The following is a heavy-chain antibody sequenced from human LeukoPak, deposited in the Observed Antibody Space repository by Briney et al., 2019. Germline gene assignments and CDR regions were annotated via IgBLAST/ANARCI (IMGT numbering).Heavy chain of an antibody. D-gene: IGHD2-15*01. CDR3: ARVSRSVAAATYFDY. CDR2: IRPSGDNT. V-gene: IGHV3-23*01. CDR1: GFTFSSYD. Sequence: GSLRLSRAASGFTFSSYDMTWVRQAPGRGLEWVSSIRPSGDNTYYGDSVKGRFTISRDNSKNTVYLQMNSLRAEDTAVYYCARVSRSVAAATYFDYWGQGTLVTVSS. J-gene: IGHJ4*02.